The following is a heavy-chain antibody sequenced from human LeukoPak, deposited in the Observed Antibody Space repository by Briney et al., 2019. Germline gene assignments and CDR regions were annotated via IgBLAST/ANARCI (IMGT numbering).Heavy chain of an antibody. CDR1: GYTLTELS. Sequence: ASVKVSCKVSGYTLTELSMHWVRQAPGKGLGWMGGFDPEDGETIYAQKFQGRVTMTEDTSTDTAYMELSSLRSEDTAVYYCATDRGNGYYFDYWGQGTLVTVSS. CDR3: ATDRGNGYYFDY. CDR2: FDPEDGET. J-gene: IGHJ4*02. D-gene: IGHD1-1*01. V-gene: IGHV1-24*01.